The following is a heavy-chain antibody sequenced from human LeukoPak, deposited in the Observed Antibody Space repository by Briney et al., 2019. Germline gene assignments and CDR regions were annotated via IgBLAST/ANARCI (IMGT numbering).Heavy chain of an antibody. Sequence: PGGSLRLSCATSEFPFSDFYMSWIRQAPGKGLEWVSYISSSATTIYYADSVEGRFTISRDNAKNSLHLQMNNLRAEDTAMYYCTRDRWGKYYFDYWGQGTLVTVSS. CDR2: ISSSATTI. CDR1: EFPFSDFY. D-gene: IGHD7-27*01. CDR3: TRDRWGKYYFDY. V-gene: IGHV3-11*01. J-gene: IGHJ4*02.